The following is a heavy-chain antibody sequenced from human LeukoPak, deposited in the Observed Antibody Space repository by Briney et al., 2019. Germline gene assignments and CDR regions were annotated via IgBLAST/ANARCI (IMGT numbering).Heavy chain of an antibody. CDR2: ISGSGGST. J-gene: IGHJ4*02. D-gene: IGHD1-7*01. V-gene: IGHV3-23*01. CDR3: TTDRVLELRDGGY. CDR1: GFTFSSYA. Sequence: GGSLRLSCAASGFTFSSYAMSWVRQAPGKGLEWVSAISGSGGSTYYADSVKGRFTISRDNSKNTLYLQMNSLKTEDTAVYYCTTDRVLELRDGGYWGQGTLVTVSS.